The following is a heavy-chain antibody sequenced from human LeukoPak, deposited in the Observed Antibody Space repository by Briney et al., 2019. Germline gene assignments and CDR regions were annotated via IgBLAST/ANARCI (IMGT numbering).Heavy chain of an antibody. D-gene: IGHD6-13*01. CDR1: GGTFSSYA. CDR2: IIPILGIA. V-gene: IGHV1-69*04. J-gene: IGHJ5*02. CDR3: AREFTREKPGIAAAGRGIWFDP. Sequence: GSSVKVSCKASGGTFSSYAISWVRQAPGQALEWMGRIIPILGIANYAQKFQGRVTITADKSTSTAYMELSSLRSEDTAVYYCAREFTREKPGIAAAGRGIWFDPWGQGTLVTVSS.